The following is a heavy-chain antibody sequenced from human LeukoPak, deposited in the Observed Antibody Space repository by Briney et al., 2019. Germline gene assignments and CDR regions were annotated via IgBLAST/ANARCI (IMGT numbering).Heavy chain of an antibody. Sequence: GGSLRLSCAASGFTFSSYWMSWVRQAPGKGLEWVANIKQDGSEKYYVDSVKGRFTISRDSSKNTLYLQMNSLRAEDTAIYYCTKAFGPGSSQGVRWFDPWGQGTLVTVSS. D-gene: IGHD3/OR15-3a*01. V-gene: IGHV3-7*03. CDR3: TKAFGPGSSQGVRWFDP. CDR1: GFTFSSYW. CDR2: IKQDGSEK. J-gene: IGHJ5*02.